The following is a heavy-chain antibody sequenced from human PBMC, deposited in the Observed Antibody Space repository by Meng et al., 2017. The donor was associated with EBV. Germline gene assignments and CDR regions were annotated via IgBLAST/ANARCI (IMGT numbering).Heavy chain of an antibody. Sequence: QVQPPEAGPGLVKPSETLSLTCTVSGASVSGGTYHWSWLRQPPGKELEWIGYIYDGGTTIYNPSLKSRVTILVDASKNQFSLKLSSVTTTDTAVYYCAKSRSSTPGVVDYWGQGTLVTVSS. CDR1: GASVSGGTYH. CDR2: IYDGGTT. J-gene: IGHJ4*02. D-gene: IGHD3-10*01. CDR3: AKSRSSTPGVVDY. V-gene: IGHV4-61*01.